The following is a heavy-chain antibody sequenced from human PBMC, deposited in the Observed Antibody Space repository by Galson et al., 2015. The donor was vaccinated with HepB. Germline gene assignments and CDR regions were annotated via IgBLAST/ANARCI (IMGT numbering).Heavy chain of an antibody. D-gene: IGHD4-23*01. Sequence: SLRLSCAASGFTFNSYGMHWVRQAPGKGLEWVAVIWYDGSNKYYADSVKGRFTISRDNSKNTLFLQMNSLRAEDTAVYYCARDHDGGTSGGVYWGQGTLVTVSS. CDR3: ARDHDGGTSGGVY. CDR2: IWYDGSNK. V-gene: IGHV3-33*01. CDR1: GFTFNSYG. J-gene: IGHJ4*02.